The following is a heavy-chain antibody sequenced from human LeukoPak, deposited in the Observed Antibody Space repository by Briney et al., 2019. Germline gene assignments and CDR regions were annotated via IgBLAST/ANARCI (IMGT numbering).Heavy chain of an antibody. J-gene: IGHJ4*02. CDR2: IYHSGST. CDR1: GGSISSGGYS. V-gene: IGHV4-30-2*01. D-gene: IGHD3-9*01. Sequence: PSETLSLTCAVSGGSISSGGYSWSWIRQPLGKGLEWIGYIYHSGSTNYNPSLKSRVTISVDKSKNQFSLKLSSVTAADTAVYYCARGSPLRYFDYWGQGTLVTVSS. CDR3: ARGSPLRYFDY.